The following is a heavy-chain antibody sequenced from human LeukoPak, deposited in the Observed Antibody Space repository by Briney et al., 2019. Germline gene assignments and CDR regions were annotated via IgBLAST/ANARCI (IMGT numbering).Heavy chain of an antibody. CDR3: ARSRTPYYDILTGYSYYFDY. D-gene: IGHD3-9*01. Sequence: PSETLSLTCTVSGGSISSGDYYWSWIRQPPGKGLEWIGYIYYSGSTYYNPSLKSRVTISVDTSKTQFSLKLSSVTAADTAVYYCARSRTPYYDILTGYSYYFDYWGQGTLVTVSS. V-gene: IGHV4-30-4*08. CDR1: GGSISSGDYY. CDR2: IYYSGST. J-gene: IGHJ4*02.